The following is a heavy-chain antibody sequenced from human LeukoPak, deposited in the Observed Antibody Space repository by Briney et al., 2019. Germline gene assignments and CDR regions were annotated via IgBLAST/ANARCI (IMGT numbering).Heavy chain of an antibody. CDR1: GDSISSYF. D-gene: IGHD5-18*01. CDR2: GYYSGNT. Sequence: SETLSLTCTVSGDSISSYFWIWIRQPPGKGLEWIGYGYYSGNTNYNPSLKSRVTISVDTSKNQFSLTLNSVTAADTAVYYCAREAYSYGRFDYWGPGTLVTVSS. J-gene: IGHJ4*02. V-gene: IGHV4-59*01. CDR3: AREAYSYGRFDY.